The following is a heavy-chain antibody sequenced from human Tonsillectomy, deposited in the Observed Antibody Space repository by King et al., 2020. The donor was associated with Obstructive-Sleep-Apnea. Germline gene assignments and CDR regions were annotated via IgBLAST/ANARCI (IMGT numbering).Heavy chain of an antibody. J-gene: IGHJ6*02. V-gene: IGHV1-2*04. CDR3: ARAIYYYYGMDV. CDR2: INPNSGGT. Sequence: QLVQSGAEVKKPGASVKVSCKASGYTFTGYYMHWVRQAPGQGLEWMGWINPNSGGTNYEQKFQGWVTMTRDTSISTAYMELSRLRSDDTAVYYCARAIYYYYGMDVWGQGTTVTVSS. CDR1: GYTFTGYY.